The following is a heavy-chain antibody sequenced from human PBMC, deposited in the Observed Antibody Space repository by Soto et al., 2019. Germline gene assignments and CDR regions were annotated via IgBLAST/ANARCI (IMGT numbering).Heavy chain of an antibody. CDR3: ARDRSRGVVRLFDAFDI. Sequence: QVQLQESGPGLVKPSETLSLTCTVSGGSISSYYWSWIRQPPGKGLEWIGYIYYSGSTNYNPSLKSRVTISVDTSKNQCSLKLSSVTAADTAVYYCARDRSRGVVRLFDAFDIWGQGTMVTVSS. J-gene: IGHJ3*02. CDR2: IYYSGST. V-gene: IGHV4-59*01. D-gene: IGHD2-15*01. CDR1: GGSISSYY.